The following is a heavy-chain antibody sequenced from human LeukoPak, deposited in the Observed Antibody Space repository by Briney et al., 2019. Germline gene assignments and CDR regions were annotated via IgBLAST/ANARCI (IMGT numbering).Heavy chain of an antibody. CDR3: ARGGSIAARRRWFDP. Sequence: ASVKVSCKASGGTFSSYAISWVRQAPGQGLEWMGWMNPNSGNTGYAQKFQGRVTITRNTSISTAYMELSSLRSEDTAVYYCARGGSIAARRRWFDPWGQGTLVTVSS. CDR1: GGTFSSYA. D-gene: IGHD6-6*01. V-gene: IGHV1-8*03. J-gene: IGHJ5*02. CDR2: MNPNSGNT.